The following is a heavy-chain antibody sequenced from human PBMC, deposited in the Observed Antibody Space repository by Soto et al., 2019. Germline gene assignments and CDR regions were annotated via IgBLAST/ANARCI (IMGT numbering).Heavy chain of an antibody. CDR1: GFTFSGSA. CDR2: IRSKANSYAT. Sequence: GGSLRLSCAASGFTFSGSAMHWVRQASGKGLEWVGRIRSKANSYATAYAASVKGRFTISRDDSKNTAYLQMNSLKTEDTAVYYCTSLALYCSVGSCYWGDAFDIWGQGKMVTVSS. CDR3: TSLALYCSVGSCYWGDAFDI. J-gene: IGHJ3*02. V-gene: IGHV3-73*01. D-gene: IGHD2-15*01.